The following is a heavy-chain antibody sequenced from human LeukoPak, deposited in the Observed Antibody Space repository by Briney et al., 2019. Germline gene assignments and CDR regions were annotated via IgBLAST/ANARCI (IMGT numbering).Heavy chain of an antibody. Sequence: GGSLRLSCAASGFTFSTYWMSWVRQTPGKGLEWVASVKQDGSEKYYVDSVKGRFTISRDNAKNSLYLQMHSLTAEDTAVYYCARARITMIVVVITQPTYFDYWGQGTLVTVSS. V-gene: IGHV3-7*01. CDR1: GFTFSTYW. CDR3: ARARITMIVVVITQPTYFDY. J-gene: IGHJ4*02. CDR2: VKQDGSEK. D-gene: IGHD3-22*01.